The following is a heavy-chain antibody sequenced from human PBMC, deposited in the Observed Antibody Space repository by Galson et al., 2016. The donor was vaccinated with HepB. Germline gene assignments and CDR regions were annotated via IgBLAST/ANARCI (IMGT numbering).Heavy chain of an antibody. CDR2: TYYRAKWYK. CDR3: ATATANWDGGGDNWFDP. Sequence: CAISGDSVSTDSATWNWIRQSPSRGLEWLGRTYYRAKWYKTYAVSVKSRITINPDTSTNQILLQLNSVTPEDSAIYYCATATANWDGGGDNWFDPWGQGTLVTASS. D-gene: IGHD7-27*01. J-gene: IGHJ5*02. CDR1: GDSVSTDSAT. V-gene: IGHV6-1*01.